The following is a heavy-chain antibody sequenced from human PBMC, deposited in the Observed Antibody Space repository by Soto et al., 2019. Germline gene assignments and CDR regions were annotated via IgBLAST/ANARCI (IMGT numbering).Heavy chain of an antibody. CDR1: GFTVSIYG. CDR3: VKSGRRQRGCSSTSCYTYYGMDV. CDR2: ISYDGSNK. J-gene: IGHJ6*02. V-gene: IGHV3-30*18. D-gene: IGHD2-2*02. Sequence: GGSLRLACAASGFTVSIYGMHWVRQATCKGLEWVAFISYDGSNKYYADSVKGRFTISRDNSKNTLYLQMSSLRAEDTAVYYCVKSGRRQRGCSSTSCYTYYGMDVWGQGTTVTVSS.